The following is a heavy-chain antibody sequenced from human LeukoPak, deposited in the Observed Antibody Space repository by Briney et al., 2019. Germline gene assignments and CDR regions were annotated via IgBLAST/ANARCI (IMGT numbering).Heavy chain of an antibody. J-gene: IGHJ4*02. CDR2: IIPIFGTA. Sequence: EASVKVSCKASGGTFSSYAISWVRQAPGQGLEWMGGIIPIFGTANYAQKFQGRVTITTDESTSTAYMELSSLRSEDTAVYYCARDQGGSYKTWGQETLVTVSS. CDR1: GGTFSSYA. CDR3: ARDQGGSYKT. V-gene: IGHV1-69*05. D-gene: IGHD1-26*01.